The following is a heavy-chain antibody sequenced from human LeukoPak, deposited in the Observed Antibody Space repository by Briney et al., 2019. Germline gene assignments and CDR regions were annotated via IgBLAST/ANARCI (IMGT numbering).Heavy chain of an antibody. J-gene: IGHJ3*02. Sequence: GGSLRLSCAASGFTFSSYGMHWVRQAPGKGLEWVAFIRYDGSNKYYADSVKGRFTISRDNSKNTLYLQMNSLRAEDTAVYYCARMGGHIVVVTANNDAFGIWGQGTMVTVSS. CDR3: ARMGGHIVVVTANNDAFGI. D-gene: IGHD2-21*02. CDR1: GFTFSSYG. V-gene: IGHV3-30*02. CDR2: IRYDGSNK.